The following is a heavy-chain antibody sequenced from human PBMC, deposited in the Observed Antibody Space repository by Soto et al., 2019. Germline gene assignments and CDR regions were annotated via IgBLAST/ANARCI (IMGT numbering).Heavy chain of an antibody. Sequence: SETLSLTCTVSGGSISSYYWSWIRQPPGKGLEWIGYFYYSGSTNYNPSLKSRVTISVDTSKNQFSLKLSSVTAADTAVYYCARNQPPDVLSSYYYYMDVWGKGTTVTVSS. V-gene: IGHV4-59*01. CDR1: GGSISSYY. D-gene: IGHD2-2*01. CDR2: FYYSGST. J-gene: IGHJ6*03. CDR3: ARNQPPDVLSSYYYYMDV.